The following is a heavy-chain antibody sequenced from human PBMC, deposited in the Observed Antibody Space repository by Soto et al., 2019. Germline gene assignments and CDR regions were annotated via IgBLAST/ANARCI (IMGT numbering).Heavy chain of an antibody. CDR1: GFTFSGSA. J-gene: IGHJ4*02. V-gene: IGHV3-73*02. Sequence: EVQLVESGGGLVQPGGSLKLSCAASGFTFSGSAMHWVRQASGKGLEWVGRIRSKANSYATAYAASVKGRFTISRDDSKNTAYLQMNSLKTEDTAVYYCTRHTGIAAAFDYWGQGTLVTVSS. CDR2: IRSKANSYAT. D-gene: IGHD6-13*01. CDR3: TRHTGIAAAFDY.